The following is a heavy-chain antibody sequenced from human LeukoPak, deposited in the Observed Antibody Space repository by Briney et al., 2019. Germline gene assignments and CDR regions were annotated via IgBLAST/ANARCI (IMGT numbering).Heavy chain of an antibody. CDR2: ISYDGSNK. J-gene: IGHJ4*02. V-gene: IGHV3-30*18. D-gene: IGHD6-13*01. CDR1: GFTFSSYG. Sequence: GGSLRLSCAASGFTFSSYGMHWVRQAPGKGLEWVAVISYDGSNKYYADSVKGRFTISRDNSKNALYLQMNSLRAEDTAVYYCAKVNRYSSSWYTPDYWGQGTLVTVSS. CDR3: AKVNRYSSSWYTPDY.